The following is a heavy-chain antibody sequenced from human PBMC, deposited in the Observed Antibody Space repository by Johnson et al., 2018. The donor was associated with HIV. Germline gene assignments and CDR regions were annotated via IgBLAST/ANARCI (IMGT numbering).Heavy chain of an antibody. Sequence: MLLVESGGGWAQPGGSLRLSCVASGFTFSHYDMHWVRQVTGQGLEWVAAIGTTDDTYYPDSVTGRFTISREDARDSLYLQINNLRVGDTGVYFCARESLRPVPVPGPGDSSFDIWGQGTVVTVSS. V-gene: IGHV3-13*01. CDR1: GFTFSHYD. D-gene: IGHD2-2*01. CDR2: IGTTDDT. CDR3: ARESLRPVPVPGPGDSSFDI. J-gene: IGHJ3*02.